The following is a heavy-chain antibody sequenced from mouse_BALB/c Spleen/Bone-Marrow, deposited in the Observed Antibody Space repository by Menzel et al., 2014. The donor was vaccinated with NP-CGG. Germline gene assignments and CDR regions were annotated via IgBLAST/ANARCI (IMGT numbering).Heavy chain of an antibody. CDR2: IDPSDSYI. Sequence: VQLQQSGAEFAKPGASVRLSCKASGYTFTRFYIHWVKQRPGQDLEWIGEIDPSDSYINYNQKFKGKATLTVDKSSSTAYMQLSSVTSEDSALYYCARWGYLDYWGQGTTLTVSS. D-gene: IGHD3-1*01. CDR3: ARWGYLDY. J-gene: IGHJ2*01. V-gene: IGHV1-69*02. CDR1: GYTFTRFY.